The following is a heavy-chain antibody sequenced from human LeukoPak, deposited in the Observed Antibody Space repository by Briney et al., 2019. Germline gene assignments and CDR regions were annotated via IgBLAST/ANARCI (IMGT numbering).Heavy chain of an antibody. V-gene: IGHV1-69*01. CDR2: IIPIFCTA. CDR3: ARDPLNDYGDYYGMDV. Sequence: SVKVSCKASGGTFSSYAISWVRQAPGQGLEWMGGIIPIFCTANYAQKFQGRVTITADESTSTAYMELSSLRSEDTAVYYCARDPLNDYGDYYGMDVWGKGTTVTVSS. J-gene: IGHJ6*04. CDR1: GGTFSSYA. D-gene: IGHD4-17*01.